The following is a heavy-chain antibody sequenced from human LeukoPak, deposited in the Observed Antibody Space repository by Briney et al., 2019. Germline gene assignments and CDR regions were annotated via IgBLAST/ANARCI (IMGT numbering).Heavy chain of an antibody. Sequence: GGSLRLSCAASGFTFSSYGMHWVRQAPGKGLEWVAVISYDGSNKYYADSVKGRFTISGDNSKNTLYLQMNSLRAEDTAVYYCAKDLSMVATRYYFDYWAREPWSPSPQ. J-gene: IGHJ4*02. D-gene: IGHD5-12*01. CDR2: ISYDGSNK. CDR1: GFTFSSYG. CDR3: AKDLSMVATRYYFDY. V-gene: IGHV3-30*18.